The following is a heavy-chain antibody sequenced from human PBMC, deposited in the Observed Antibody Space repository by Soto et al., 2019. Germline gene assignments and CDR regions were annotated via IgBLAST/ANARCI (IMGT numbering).Heavy chain of an antibody. CDR3: ASRSGQLPYYFDY. D-gene: IGHD6-6*01. V-gene: IGHV1-18*01. CDR1: GYTFTNYG. J-gene: IGHJ4*02. Sequence: ASVKVSCKASGYTFTNYGISWVRQAPGQGLEWMGWISAYKGNTNYAQKFQGRVTMTTDTSTSTAYMELRSLRSDDTAVYYCASRSGQLPYYFDYWGQGTLVTVSS. CDR2: ISAYKGNT.